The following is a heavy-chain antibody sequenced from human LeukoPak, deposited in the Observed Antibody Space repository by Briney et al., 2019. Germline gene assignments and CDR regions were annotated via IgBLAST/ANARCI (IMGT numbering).Heavy chain of an antibody. Sequence: RASVKVSCKASGYTFTGYYMHWVRQAPGQGLEWMGWINPNSGGTNYAQKFQGRVTMTRDTSISTAYMELSRLRSDDTAVYYCARELYYDSSGKNGAFDIWGQGAMVTVSS. CDR3: ARELYYDSSGKNGAFDI. CDR1: GYTFTGYY. D-gene: IGHD3-22*01. J-gene: IGHJ3*02. CDR2: INPNSGGT. V-gene: IGHV1-2*02.